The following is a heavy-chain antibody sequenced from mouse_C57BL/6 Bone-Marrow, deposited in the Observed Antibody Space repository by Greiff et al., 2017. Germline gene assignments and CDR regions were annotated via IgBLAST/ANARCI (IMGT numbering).Heavy chain of an antibody. CDR3: ARGQFITTVVRAMDY. CDR2: IYPGSGNT. D-gene: IGHD1-1*01. V-gene: IGHV1-76*01. J-gene: IGHJ4*01. Sequence: VQLQQSGAELVRPGASVKLSCKASGYTFTDYYINWVKQRPGQGLGWIARIYPGSGNTYYNEKFKGKATLTAEKSSSTAYMQLSSLTSEDSAVDFCARGQFITTVVRAMDYWGQGTSVTVSS. CDR1: GYTFTDYY.